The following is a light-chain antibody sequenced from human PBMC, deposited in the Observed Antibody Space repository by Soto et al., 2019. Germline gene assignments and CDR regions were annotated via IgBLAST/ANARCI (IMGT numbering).Light chain of an antibody. CDR1: QCVSNNY. CDR2: GSS. J-gene: IGKJ4*01. Sequence: EIVLTQSPGTLPLSPGVRATLSCRASQCVSNNYLAWYQQNPGQAPRLPIYGSSSRATGIPDRFSGSGSGTDFTLTSSRLEPEDFAVYYCQQYSSSPPLTFGGGTKVEIK. CDR3: QQYSSSPPLT. V-gene: IGKV3-20*01.